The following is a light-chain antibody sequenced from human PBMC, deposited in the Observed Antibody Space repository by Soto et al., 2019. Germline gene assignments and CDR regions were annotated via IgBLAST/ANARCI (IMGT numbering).Light chain of an antibody. CDR2: TNN. CDR1: LSNIGSNY. Sequence: QSVLTQPPSASGTPGQRVTISCSGSLSNIGSNYVYWYQQLPGTAPKLLIYTNNQRPSGVADRFSASKSGTSASLAISGLRSEDEADYYCGAWDDSLSGRVFGGGTKLTVL. V-gene: IGLV1-47*02. J-gene: IGLJ3*02. CDR3: GAWDDSLSGRV.